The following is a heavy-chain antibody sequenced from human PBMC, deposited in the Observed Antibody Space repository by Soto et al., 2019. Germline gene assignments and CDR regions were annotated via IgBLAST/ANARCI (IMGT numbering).Heavy chain of an antibody. CDR3: AREGYCSGGSCYSAYYYYGMDV. Sequence: GGSLRLSCAASGFTFSDHYMDWVRQAPGKGLEWVGRTRNKANSYTTEYAASVKGRFTISRDDSKNSLYLQMNSLKTEDTAVYSCAREGYCSGGSCYSAYYYYGMDVGGQGTTVTVSS. CDR2: TRNKANSYTT. V-gene: IGHV3-72*01. CDR1: GFTFSDHY. J-gene: IGHJ6*02. D-gene: IGHD2-15*01.